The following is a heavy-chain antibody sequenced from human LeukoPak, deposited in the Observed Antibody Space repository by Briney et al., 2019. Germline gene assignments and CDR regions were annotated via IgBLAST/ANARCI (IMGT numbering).Heavy chain of an antibody. D-gene: IGHD3-10*01. Sequence: SETLSLTCSVSGDSISLSFYYWGWIRQPPGKALEWIGSVYYSGTTSYNPSLKSRVTISVDMSKNHFSLRLRSVTAADTAVYYCARPLPPTMVRGVNFDYWGQGTLVTVSS. CDR1: GDSISLSFYY. CDR2: VYYSGTT. V-gene: IGHV4-39*07. J-gene: IGHJ4*02. CDR3: ARPLPPTMVRGVNFDY.